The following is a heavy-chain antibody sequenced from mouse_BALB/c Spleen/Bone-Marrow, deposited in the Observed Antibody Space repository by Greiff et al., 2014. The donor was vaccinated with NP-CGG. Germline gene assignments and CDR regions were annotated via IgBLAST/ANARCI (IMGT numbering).Heavy chain of an antibody. Sequence: VKLMESGTEVVRPGASVKLSCKASGYSFTTYWMNWVKQRPGQGLEWIGMTHPSDSETRLNQKFKDKATLTVDKSSSTAYMQLNSPTSEDSAVYYCAREKVYYGISWFAYWGQGTLVTVSA. CDR1: GYSFTTYW. J-gene: IGHJ3*01. V-gene: IGHV1-61*01. CDR2: THPSDSET. CDR3: AREKVYYGISWFAY. D-gene: IGHD2-1*01.